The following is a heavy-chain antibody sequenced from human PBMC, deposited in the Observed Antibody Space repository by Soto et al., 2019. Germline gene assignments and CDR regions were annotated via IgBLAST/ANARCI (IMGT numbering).Heavy chain of an antibody. Sequence: QVQLVESGGGVVQPGRSLRLSCAASGFTFSSYGMHWVRQAPGKGLEWVAVISYDGSNKYYADSVKGRFTISRDNSKNTPYLQMNSLRAEDTAVYYCAKDRSQYYDFWSHGMDVWGQGTTVTVSS. D-gene: IGHD3-3*01. CDR2: ISYDGSNK. CDR3: AKDRSQYYDFWSHGMDV. V-gene: IGHV3-30*18. J-gene: IGHJ6*02. CDR1: GFTFSSYG.